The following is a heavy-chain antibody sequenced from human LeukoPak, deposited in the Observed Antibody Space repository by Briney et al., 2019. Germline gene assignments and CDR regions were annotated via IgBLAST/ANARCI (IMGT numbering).Heavy chain of an antibody. D-gene: IGHD3-10*01. J-gene: IGHJ5*02. CDR1: GGSFSGYY. CDR3: ARGFIGSGSYTPAHNWFDP. V-gene: IGHV4-34*09. CDR2: INHSGST. Sequence: DPSETLSLTCAVYGGSFSGYYWSWIRQPPGKGPEWIGEINHSGSTYYNPSLKNRVTISVDTSKNQFSLKLSSVTAADTAVYYCARGFIGSGSYTPAHNWFDPWGQGTLVTVSS.